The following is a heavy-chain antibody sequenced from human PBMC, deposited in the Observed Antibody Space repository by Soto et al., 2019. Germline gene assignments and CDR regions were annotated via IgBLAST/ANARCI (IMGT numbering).Heavy chain of an antibody. Sequence: QVQLVESGGGVVQPGRSQRLSCAASGFTFSSYAMYWVRQAPGKGLEWVVVISYDGNNKYYADSVKGRFTISRDNSKNTLYLQMNSLRAEDTAVYYCARAGCDGGSCYTLVGLRYGMDVWGQGTTVTVSS. CDR2: ISYDGNNK. D-gene: IGHD2-15*01. CDR1: GFTFSSYA. CDR3: ARAGCDGGSCYTLVGLRYGMDV. V-gene: IGHV3-30-3*01. J-gene: IGHJ6*02.